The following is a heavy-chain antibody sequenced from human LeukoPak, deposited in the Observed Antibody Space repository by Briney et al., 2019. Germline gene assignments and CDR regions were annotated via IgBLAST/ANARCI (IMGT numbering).Heavy chain of an antibody. Sequence: SETLSLTCTVSGASISSGSYYWTWIRQPAGKGLEWFGRVYTSGNTNYNPSLQSRVTSSLDTSKNQFSLRLNSVTAADTAVYYCARGAGSYDVYYFDYWGQGTLVTVSS. J-gene: IGHJ4*02. CDR3: ARGAGSYDVYYFDY. CDR1: GASISSGSYY. V-gene: IGHV4-61*02. CDR2: VYTSGNT. D-gene: IGHD3-10*01.